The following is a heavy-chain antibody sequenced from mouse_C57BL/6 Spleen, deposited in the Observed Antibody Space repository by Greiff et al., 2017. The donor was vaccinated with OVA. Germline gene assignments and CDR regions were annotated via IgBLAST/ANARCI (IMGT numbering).Heavy chain of an antibody. CDR1: GYTFTSYW. CDR2: IHPNSGST. V-gene: IGHV1-64*01. Sequence: QVQLQQPGAELVKPGASVKLSCKASGYTFTSYWMHWVKQRPGQGLEWIGMIHPNSGSTNYNEKFKSKATLTVDKSSSTAYMQLSSLTSEDSAVYYCARLRSQDYFDYWGQGTTLTVSS. D-gene: IGHD3-2*02. CDR3: ARLRSQDYFDY. J-gene: IGHJ2*01.